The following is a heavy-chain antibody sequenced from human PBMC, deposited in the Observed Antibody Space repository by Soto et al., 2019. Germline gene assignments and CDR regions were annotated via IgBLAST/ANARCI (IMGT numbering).Heavy chain of an antibody. J-gene: IGHJ4*02. Sequence: GVSLRLSCAASGFTVSSNYMSWVRQAPGKGLEWVSVIYSGGSTYYADSVKGRFTISRDNSKNTLYLQMNSLRAEDTAVYYCAREGVVDTAMVHFDYWGQGTLVTVSS. CDR3: AREGVVDTAMVHFDY. CDR1: GFTVSSNY. D-gene: IGHD5-18*01. CDR2: IYSGGST. V-gene: IGHV3-66*01.